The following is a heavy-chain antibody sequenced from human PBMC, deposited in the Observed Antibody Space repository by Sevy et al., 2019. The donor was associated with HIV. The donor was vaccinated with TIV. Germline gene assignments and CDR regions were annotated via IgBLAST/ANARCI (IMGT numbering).Heavy chain of an antibody. D-gene: IGHD2-2*02. J-gene: IGHJ6*02. V-gene: IGHV4-59*01. CDR3: ARGRVPDIVVVPAAIRPPYYYYYGMDV. CDR2: IYYSGST. CDR1: GGSISSYY. Sequence: SETLSLTCTVSGGSISSYYWSWIRQPPGKGLEWIGYIYYSGSTNYNPSLKSRVTISVDTSKNQFSLKLRSVTAADTAVYYCARGRVPDIVVVPAAIRPPYYYYYGMDVWGQGTTVTVSS.